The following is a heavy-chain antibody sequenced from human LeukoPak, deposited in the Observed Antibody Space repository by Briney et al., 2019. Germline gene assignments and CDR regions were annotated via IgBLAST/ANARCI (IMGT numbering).Heavy chain of an antibody. J-gene: IGHJ6*02. V-gene: IGHV1-18*01. CDR3: ARDRWVLQYYNYYGMDV. Sequence: ASVKVSCKASGYTFTSYGISWVRQAPGQGLEWMGWISAYNGNTNYAQKLQGRVTMTTDTSTSTAYMELRSLRSDDTALYYCARDRWVLQYYNYYGMDVWGRGTTVTVSS. CDR2: ISAYNGNT. CDR1: GYTFTSYG. D-gene: IGHD2/OR15-2a*01.